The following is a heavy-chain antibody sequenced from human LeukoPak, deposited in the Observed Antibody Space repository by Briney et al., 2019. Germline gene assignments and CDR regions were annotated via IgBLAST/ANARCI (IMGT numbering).Heavy chain of an antibody. CDR1: GGTFSSYA. CDR3: VRDGEGAAISVNYWFDP. V-gene: IGHV1-8*02. Sequence: GASVKVSCKASGGTFSSYAINWVRQASGQGLEWMGWMNPNNGNTGYAQKFQGRVTMTRDTSISTAYMELRGLRSEDTAVYYCVRDGEGAAISVNYWFDPWGQGTLVTVSS. D-gene: IGHD2-2*02. J-gene: IGHJ5*02. CDR2: MNPNNGNT.